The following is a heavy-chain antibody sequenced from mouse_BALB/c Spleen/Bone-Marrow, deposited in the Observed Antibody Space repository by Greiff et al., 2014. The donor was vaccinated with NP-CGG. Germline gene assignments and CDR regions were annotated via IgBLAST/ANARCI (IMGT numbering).Heavy chain of an antibody. D-gene: IGHD4-1*01. CDR3: ARPLTGAYFDY. CDR2: ISSGGSYT. Sequence: DVKLVESGGGLVKPRGSLKLSCAASGFAFSSYDMSWVRQTPEKRLEWVATISSGGSYTYYPDSVKGRFTISRDNARNTLYLQMSSLRSEDTALYYCARPLTGAYFDYWGQGTTLTVSS. CDR1: GFAFSSYD. V-gene: IGHV5-9*02. J-gene: IGHJ2*01.